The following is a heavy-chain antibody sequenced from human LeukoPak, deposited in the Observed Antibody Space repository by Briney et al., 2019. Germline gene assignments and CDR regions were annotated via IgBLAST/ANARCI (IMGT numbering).Heavy chain of an antibody. D-gene: IGHD3/OR15-3a*01. CDR1: GFTFSDYY. V-gene: IGHV3-11*05. CDR2: ISSSSTYT. Sequence: KPGGSLRLSCAASGFTFSDYYMSWIRQAPGKGLEWVSYISSSSTYTNYADSVRGRFTISRDNAKNSLFLQMNSLRAEDTAVYYCARGYSDFLTGYHSWYFDLWGRGHLVTVS. CDR3: ARGYSDFLTGYHSWYFDL. J-gene: IGHJ2*01.